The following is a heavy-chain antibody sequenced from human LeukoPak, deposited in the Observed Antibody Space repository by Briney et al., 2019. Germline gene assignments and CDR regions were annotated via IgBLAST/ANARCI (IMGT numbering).Heavy chain of an antibody. D-gene: IGHD1-1*01. Sequence: KSSETLSLTCTVSGGSISNYYWSWIRQSPGNGLEWIGYIHYTGTTNYNPSLKSRVTLSLDTSKSQFSLRLTSVTAADAAVYYCAAQHQPINTFDFWGLGTMITVSS. CDR3: AAQHQPINTFDF. V-gene: IGHV4-59*01. CDR1: GGSISNYY. J-gene: IGHJ3*01. CDR2: IHYTGTT.